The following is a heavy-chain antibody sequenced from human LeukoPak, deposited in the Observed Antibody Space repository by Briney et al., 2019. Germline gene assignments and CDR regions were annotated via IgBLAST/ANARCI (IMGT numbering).Heavy chain of an antibody. D-gene: IGHD6-13*01. CDR1: GFTFSNYA. Sequence: GGSLRLSCAASGFTFSNYAMSWVRQAPGKGLEWVSAISSGGGNTYYADSEKGRFTISRDNSKNTLYLQMNSLRDEDTAVYYCAKTPGHSSSWQFDYWGQGTLVTVSS. V-gene: IGHV3-23*01. CDR3: AKTPGHSSSWQFDY. J-gene: IGHJ4*02. CDR2: ISSGGGNT.